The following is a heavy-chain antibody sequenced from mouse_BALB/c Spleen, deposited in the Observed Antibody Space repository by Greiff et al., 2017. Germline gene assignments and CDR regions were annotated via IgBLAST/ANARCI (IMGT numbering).Heavy chain of an antibody. J-gene: IGHJ2*01. D-gene: IGHD2-1*01. CDR1: GYTFTSYW. CDR3: ARSYYGNYYLDY. Sequence: QVQLQQPGAELVKPGASVKLSCKASGYTFTSYWMHWVKQRPGQGLEWIGEINPSNGRTNYNEKFKSKATLTVDKSSSTAYMQLSSLTSEDSAVYYCARSYYGNYYLDYWGQGTTLTVSS. CDR2: INPSNGRT. V-gene: IGHV1S81*02.